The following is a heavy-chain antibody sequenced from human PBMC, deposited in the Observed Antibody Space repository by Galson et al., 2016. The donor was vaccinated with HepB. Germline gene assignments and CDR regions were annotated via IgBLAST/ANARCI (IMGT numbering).Heavy chain of an antibody. V-gene: IGHV3-20*04. CDR1: GFTFDDYG. Sequence: SLRLSCAASGFTFDDYGMSWVRQAPGKGLEWVSNVNWNGGSTGYADSVKGRFTISRDNAKNSLYLQMNSLRAEDTAFYYCAREGNNIPNYCMGSNCYSAFDIWGQGTMVTVSS. J-gene: IGHJ3*02. D-gene: IGHD2-15*01. CDR3: AREGNNIPNYCMGSNCYSAFDI. CDR2: VNWNGGST.